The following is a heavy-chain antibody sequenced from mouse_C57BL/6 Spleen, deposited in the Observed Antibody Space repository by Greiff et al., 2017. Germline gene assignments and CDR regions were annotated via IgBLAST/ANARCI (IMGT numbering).Heavy chain of an antibody. CDR1: GFNIKDYY. V-gene: IGHV14-2*01. Sequence: EVQLKESGAELVRPGASVKLSCTASGFNIKDYYMHWVKQRTEQGLEWIGRIDPEDGETKYAPKVQGKATITADTSSNTAYLQLSSLTSEDTAVYYCALPYYYGSSTWYFDVWGTGTTVTVSS. D-gene: IGHD1-1*01. CDR2: IDPEDGET. CDR3: ALPYYYGSSTWYFDV. J-gene: IGHJ1*03.